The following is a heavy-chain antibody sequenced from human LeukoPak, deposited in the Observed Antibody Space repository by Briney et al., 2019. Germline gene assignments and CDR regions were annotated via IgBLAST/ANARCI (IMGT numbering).Heavy chain of an antibody. CDR2: IYPGDSDT. CDR1: GYIFTSYW. V-gene: IGHV5-51*01. CDR3: TRKGYAFDY. D-gene: IGHD2-8*01. Sequence: GESLKISCKVSGYIFTSYWFGWVRQVPGKGLEWMGIIYPGDSDTRYSPSFQGQVTISVDKSISTAYLQWSSLKASDTAMYYCTRKGYAFDYWGQGTLVTVSS. J-gene: IGHJ4*02.